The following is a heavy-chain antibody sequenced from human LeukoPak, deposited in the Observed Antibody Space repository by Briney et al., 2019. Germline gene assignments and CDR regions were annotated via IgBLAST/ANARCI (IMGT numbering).Heavy chain of an antibody. J-gene: IGHJ5*02. CDR2: IWYDGSNK. V-gene: IGHV3-33*01. D-gene: IGHD3-3*01. CDR1: GFTFSSYG. CDR3: ARGKSITIFGLLAVAGAAKYNWFDP. Sequence: PGWSLRLSCAASGFTFSSYGMHWVRQAPGKGLEGVAVIWYDGSNKYYADSVKGRFTISRDNAKNSLYLQMHSLRAEDTAVYYCARGKSITIFGLLAVAGAAKYNWFDPWGQGTLVTVSS.